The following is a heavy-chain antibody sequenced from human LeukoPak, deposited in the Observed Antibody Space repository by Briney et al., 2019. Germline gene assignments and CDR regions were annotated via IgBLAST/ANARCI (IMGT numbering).Heavy chain of an antibody. CDR2: IYTNDKD. CDR3: ARDSPTSGIDY. J-gene: IGHJ4*02. V-gene: IGHV3-53*01. CDR1: GFSVDSSY. D-gene: IGHD2-15*01. Sequence: GGSLRLSCSASGFSVDSSYMSWVRQTPGKGLEWVSVIYTNDKDYCAESAKGRFTISRDISKNTLDLQMNRLRVDDPAVYYCARDSPTSGIDYWGQGTLVIVSS.